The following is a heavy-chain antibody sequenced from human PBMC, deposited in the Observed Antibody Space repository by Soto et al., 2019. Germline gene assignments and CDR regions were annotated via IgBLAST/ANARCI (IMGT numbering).Heavy chain of an antibody. D-gene: IGHD3-3*01. J-gene: IGHJ5*02. CDR3: ARATYYDFWSGYPRWFDP. V-gene: IGHV4-59*01. CDR2: IYYSGST. CDR1: GGSISSYY. Sequence: SETLSLTCTVSGGSISSYYWSWIRQSPGKGLEWIGYIYYSGSTNYNPSLKSRVTISVDTSKNQFSLKLSSVTAADTAVYYCARATYYDFWSGYPRWFDPWGQGTLVTVSS.